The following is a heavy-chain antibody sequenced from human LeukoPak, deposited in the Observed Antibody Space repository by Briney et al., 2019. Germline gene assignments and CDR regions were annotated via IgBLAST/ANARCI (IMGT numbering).Heavy chain of an antibody. CDR2: MSGSGGST. D-gene: IGHD3-22*01. CDR1: GFTFSIYG. Sequence: GGSLRLSCAAPGFTFSIYGMSWVRQAPGRGLEWVSAMSGSGGSTYYADSVKGRFTISRDNSKNTLYLQMNSLRAEDTAVYYCAKDGYYDSSAYYYVRYFDLWGRGTLVTVSS. V-gene: IGHV3-23*01. CDR3: AKDGYYDSSAYYYVRYFDL. J-gene: IGHJ2*01.